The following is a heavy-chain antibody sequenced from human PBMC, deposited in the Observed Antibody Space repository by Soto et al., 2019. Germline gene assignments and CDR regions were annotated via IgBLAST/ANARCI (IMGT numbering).Heavy chain of an antibody. Sequence: QVKLVQSGTEVKKPGASMKVSCKASGYSFATSGISWVRQAPGQGLEWMGWISAYNGNTNYDQKLQDRVTMTTDTSTSTAYRELRSLRSDYTAVYYCARAGQYYDSSGYANWGQGTLVTVSS. D-gene: IGHD3-22*01. V-gene: IGHV1-18*01. CDR1: GYSFATSG. CDR2: ISAYNGNT. CDR3: ARAGQYYDSSGYAN. J-gene: IGHJ4*02.